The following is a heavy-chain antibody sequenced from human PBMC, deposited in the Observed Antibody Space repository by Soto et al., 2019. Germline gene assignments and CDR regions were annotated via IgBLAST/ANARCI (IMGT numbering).Heavy chain of an antibody. V-gene: IGHV3-53*02. CDR2: IYSTGSK. J-gene: IGHJ2*01. CDR1: GFSVSSNY. CDR3: ARSVVVVIRTFNWYFDL. D-gene: IGHD3-22*01. Sequence: EAQLVETGGGLIQPGGPLRLSCAASGFSVSSNYMSWVRQAPGKGLEWVSVIYSTGSKYYADSVKGRFIISRDNSKNTLYLEMNNLGAEDTAVYYCARSVVVVIRTFNWYFDLWGRGTLVTVSS.